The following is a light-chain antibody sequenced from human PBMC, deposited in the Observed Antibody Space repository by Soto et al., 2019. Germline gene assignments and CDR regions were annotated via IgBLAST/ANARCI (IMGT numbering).Light chain of an antibody. V-gene: IGKV1-13*02. CDR2: DAS. Sequence: AIQLTQSPSSRSASVGDRVTITCRASQGLSSALAWYQQKPGKAPKLLIYDASSLESGVPSRFSGSGSGTDFTLTISSLQPEDCATYDGQQFNSYLLTFGGGTKVEIK. J-gene: IGKJ4*01. CDR3: QQFNSYLLT. CDR1: QGLSSA.